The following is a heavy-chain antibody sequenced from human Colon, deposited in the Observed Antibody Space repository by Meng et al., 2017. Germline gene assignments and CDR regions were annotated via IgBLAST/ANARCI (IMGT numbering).Heavy chain of an antibody. V-gene: IGHV5-51*01. J-gene: IGHJ4*02. CDR2: IYPGDSNI. D-gene: IGHD3-22*01. CDR3: ARHNCYDS. Sequence: GGSLRLSCKGSGYTFTNYWIAWVRQMPGKGLEWMGIIYPGDSNIKYSPSFQGQVTISADKSITTAYLQWSSLKASDTAMYYCARHNCYDSWGQGTLVTVSS. CDR1: GYTFTNYW.